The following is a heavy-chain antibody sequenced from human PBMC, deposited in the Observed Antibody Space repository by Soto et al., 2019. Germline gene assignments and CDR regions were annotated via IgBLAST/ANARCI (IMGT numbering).Heavy chain of an antibody. CDR1: GFTFSSYA. D-gene: IGHD3-10*01. Sequence: GGSLRLSCAASGFTFSSYAMHWVRQAPGKGLEWVAVISYDGSNKYYADSVKGRFTISRDNSKNTLYLQMNSLRAEDTAVYYCARSALLWFGELLYFDYWGQGTLVTVSS. CDR3: ARSALLWFGELLYFDY. CDR2: ISYDGSNK. J-gene: IGHJ4*02. V-gene: IGHV3-30-3*01.